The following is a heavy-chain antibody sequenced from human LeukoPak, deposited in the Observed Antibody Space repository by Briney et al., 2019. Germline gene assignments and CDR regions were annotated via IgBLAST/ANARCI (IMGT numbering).Heavy chain of an antibody. CDR1: GGSIRSYY. Sequence: KPSETLSLTCTVSGGSIRSYYWNWIRQPPGKGLEWIGYINYSGSTNYNPSLKRRVAISVDTSKNHFSLKLSSVTAADTAVYYCARWYYDILTASRNFDYWGQGILVTVSS. V-gene: IGHV4-59*08. CDR3: ARWYYDILTASRNFDY. CDR2: INYSGST. D-gene: IGHD3-9*01. J-gene: IGHJ4*02.